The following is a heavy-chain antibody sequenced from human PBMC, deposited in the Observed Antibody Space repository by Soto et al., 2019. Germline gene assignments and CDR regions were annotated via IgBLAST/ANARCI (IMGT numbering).Heavy chain of an antibody. V-gene: IGHV3-23*01. CDR1: GFTFSTFA. CDR3: ARELQTDYNGMDD. D-gene: IGHD2-15*01. J-gene: IGHJ6*02. Sequence: GGSLRLSCAASGFTFSTFAMSWVRQAPGKGLEWVSVISDGGGRTYYADSVKGRITINPDTSKNQFSLQLNSVTPEDTAVYYCARELQTDYNGMDDWGQGTTVTVSS. CDR2: ISDGGGRT.